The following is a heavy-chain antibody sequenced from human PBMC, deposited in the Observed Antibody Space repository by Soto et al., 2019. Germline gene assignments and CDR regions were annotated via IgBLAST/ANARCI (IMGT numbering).Heavy chain of an antibody. V-gene: IGHV1-69*08. CDR3: AREPYSGYDFQAAWYY. Sequence: QVQLVQSGAEVKKPGSSVKVSCKASGGTFSSYTISWVRQAPGQGLEWMGRIIPILGIANYAQKFQGRVTITADKSTSTAYMELSSLRSEDTAVYYCAREPYSGYDFQAAWYYWGQGTLVTVSS. D-gene: IGHD5-12*01. J-gene: IGHJ4*02. CDR2: IIPILGIA. CDR1: GGTFSSYT.